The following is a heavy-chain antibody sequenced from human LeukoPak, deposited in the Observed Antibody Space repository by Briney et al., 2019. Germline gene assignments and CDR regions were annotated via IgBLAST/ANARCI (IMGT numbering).Heavy chain of an antibody. Sequence: SETLSLTCTVSGASVRSHYWSWFRQTPGKGLEWIGYIYHSGSTRYNPSLKSRVTISVDTSKNQFSLKLSSVTAADTAVYYCARPGSRGFWYFDFWGRGTLVTVSS. CDR2: IYHSGST. D-gene: IGHD3-10*01. CDR3: ARPGSRGFWYFDF. J-gene: IGHJ2*01. CDR1: GASVRSHY. V-gene: IGHV4-59*08.